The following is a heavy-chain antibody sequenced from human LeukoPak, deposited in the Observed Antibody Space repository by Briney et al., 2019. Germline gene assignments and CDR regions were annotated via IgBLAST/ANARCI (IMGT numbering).Heavy chain of an antibody. CDR3: VRDTRDGSATWFDP. V-gene: IGHV3-48*03. Sequence: GGSLRLSCAASGFTFSRSEMDWVRQAPGKGLEWISYTSSSCNTIFYADSVKGRFTIFRGNSKNSLYLQMNSLRVEDTAIYYCVRDTRDGSATWFDPWGQGTLVTVSS. J-gene: IGHJ5*02. D-gene: IGHD5-24*01. CDR1: GFTFSRSE. CDR2: TSSSCNTI.